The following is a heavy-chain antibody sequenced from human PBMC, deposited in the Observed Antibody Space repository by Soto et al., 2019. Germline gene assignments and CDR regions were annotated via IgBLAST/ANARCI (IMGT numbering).Heavy chain of an antibody. Sequence: QITLKESGPTLVKPTQTLTLTCTFSGFSLSTSGVGVGWIRQPPGKAREWLALIYWDDDKRYSPSLKSRLTITKDTSKNPVVLTMTNMDPVDTATYYCAHRRSYYYGMDVWGQGTTVTVSS. V-gene: IGHV2-5*02. J-gene: IGHJ6*02. CDR2: IYWDDDK. CDR1: GFSLSTSGVG. CDR3: AHRRSYYYGMDV.